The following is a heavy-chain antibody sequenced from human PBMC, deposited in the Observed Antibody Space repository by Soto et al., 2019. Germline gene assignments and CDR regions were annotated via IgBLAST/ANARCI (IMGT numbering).Heavy chain of an antibody. V-gene: IGHV4-59*01. CDR3: ARRPSSSSWYSRAFDI. J-gene: IGHJ3*02. D-gene: IGHD6-13*01. Sequence: PSATLSLTCTISGGSISSYYWSWIRQPPGKGLEWIGYIYYSGSTNYNHSLKSRVTISVDTSKNQFSLKLSSVTAADTAVYYCARRPSSSSWYSRAFDIWGQGTMVTVSS. CDR1: GGSISSYY. CDR2: IYYSGST.